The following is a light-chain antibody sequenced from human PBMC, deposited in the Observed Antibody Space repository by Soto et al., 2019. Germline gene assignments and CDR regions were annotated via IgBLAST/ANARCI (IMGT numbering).Light chain of an antibody. Sequence: DIQITQSPPSLSAYIGDKVTITCQASHDIGNSLNWYQDKPGQPPKLVIYSVSSLQSGVPSRFSGSGSGTDFTLTINSLQPEDFATYYCQQGYTSSITFGQGTRLEI. CDR1: HDIGNS. CDR2: SVS. CDR3: QQGYTSSIT. V-gene: IGKV1-39*01. J-gene: IGKJ5*01.